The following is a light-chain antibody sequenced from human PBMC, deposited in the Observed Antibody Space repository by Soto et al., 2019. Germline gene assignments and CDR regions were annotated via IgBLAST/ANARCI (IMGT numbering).Light chain of an antibody. CDR1: QSVSSSY. CDR2: GAS. Sequence: EIVLTQSPGALSLSPGGRATISWRASQSVSSSYLAWYQQKPGQAPRLLIYGASSRATGVPDRFSGSGSGTDFTLTIRRLEPEDFAVYYCQHYGYSPPITFGQGTRLEIK. J-gene: IGKJ5*01. V-gene: IGKV3-20*01. CDR3: QHYGYSPPIT.